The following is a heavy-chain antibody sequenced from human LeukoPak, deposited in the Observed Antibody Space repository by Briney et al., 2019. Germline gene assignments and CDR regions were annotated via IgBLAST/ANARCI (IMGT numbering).Heavy chain of an antibody. J-gene: IGHJ5*02. CDR3: ASLKITLVRGGNWFDP. CDR2: IYYSGST. V-gene: IGHV4-30-4*01. CDR1: GGSINSGDYY. Sequence: PSQTLSLTCTVSGGSINSGDYYWSWIRQPPGKGLEWIGYIYYSGSTYYNPSLKSRVTISVDTSKNQFSLKLSSVNAADTAVYYCASLKITLVRGGNWFDPGAREPWSPSPQ. D-gene: IGHD3-10*01.